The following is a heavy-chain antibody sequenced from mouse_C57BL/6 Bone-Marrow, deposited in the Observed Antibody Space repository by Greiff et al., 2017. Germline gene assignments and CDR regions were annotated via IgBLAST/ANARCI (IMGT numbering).Heavy chain of an antibody. Sequence: EVKLMESGEGLVKPGGSLKISCAASGFTFSSYAMSWVRQTPEKRLEWVAYISSGGDYIYYADTVKGRFTISRDNARNTLYLQMSSLKSEDTAMYYCTRDLFYAMDYWGQGTSVTVSS. CDR3: TRDLFYAMDY. J-gene: IGHJ4*01. V-gene: IGHV5-9-1*02. D-gene: IGHD6-2*01. CDR1: GFTFSSYA. CDR2: ISSGGDYI.